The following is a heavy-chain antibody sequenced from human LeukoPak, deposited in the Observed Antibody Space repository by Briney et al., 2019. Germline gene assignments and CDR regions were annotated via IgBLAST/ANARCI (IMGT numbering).Heavy chain of an antibody. V-gene: IGHV4-59*08. Sequence: SETLSLTCIVSGGSVNNYYWSWIRLPPGKGLEWIGEVSFSGSTNYNPSLTSRVTISADTSKNQFSLKLSSVTAADPAVYYCALYCRLSSNCGYYGMDVWGQGTTVTVSS. D-gene: IGHD2-15*01. CDR2: VSFSGST. J-gene: IGHJ6*02. CDR1: GGSVNNYY. CDR3: ALYCRLSSNCGYYGMDV.